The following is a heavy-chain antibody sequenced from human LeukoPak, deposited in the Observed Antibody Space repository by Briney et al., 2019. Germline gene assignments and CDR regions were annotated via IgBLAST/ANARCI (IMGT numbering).Heavy chain of an antibody. J-gene: IGHJ4*02. CDR1: GFTFSSYA. V-gene: IGHV3-30-3*01. Sequence: GGSLRLSCAASGFTFSSYAMHWVRQAPGKGLEWVAVISYDGSNKYYADSVKGRFTISRVNSKNTLYLQMNSLRAEDTAVYYCARSYYYDSSHTVDYWGQGTLVTVSS. CDR3: ARSYYYDSSHTVDY. CDR2: ISYDGSNK. D-gene: IGHD3-22*01.